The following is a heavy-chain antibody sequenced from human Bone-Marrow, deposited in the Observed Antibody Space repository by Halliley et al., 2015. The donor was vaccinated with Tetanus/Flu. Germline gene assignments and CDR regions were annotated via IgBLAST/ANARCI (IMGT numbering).Heavy chain of an antibody. CDR1: GGSVSSGIYY. CDR2: MYYSGST. D-gene: IGHD2-21*02. Sequence: TLSLTCTVSGGSVSSGIYYWCWIQHPPEKRLEWIGYMYYSGSTKYNPSLKSRATITFHTSKNQFSLKLISVSAADTALYYCTRVRDRGDFGGFCRSWGQGTLVPVSS. V-gene: IGHV4-61*01. CDR3: TRVRDRGDFGGFCRS. J-gene: IGHJ5*02.